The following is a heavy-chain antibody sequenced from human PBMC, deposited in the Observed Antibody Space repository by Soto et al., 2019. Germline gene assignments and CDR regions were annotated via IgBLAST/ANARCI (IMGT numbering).Heavy chain of an antibody. CDR1: GFSLSNYA. Sequence: QVQLMESGGGVVQPGRSLRVSCEVSGFSLSNYAIHWVRQAPGKGLEWVAVTSNDGKKFSYADSVRGRFTVSRDNPKNTLALEMNSLRSDDTGIYFCAKAGEVFGLAVFAYLESWGQGVPVTVSS. J-gene: IGHJ4*02. V-gene: IGHV3-30*18. D-gene: IGHD3-3*01. CDR3: AKAGEVFGLAVFAYLES. CDR2: TSNDGKKF.